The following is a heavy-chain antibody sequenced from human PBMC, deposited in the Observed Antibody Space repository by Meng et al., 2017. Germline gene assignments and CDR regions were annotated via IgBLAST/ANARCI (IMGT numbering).Heavy chain of an antibody. D-gene: IGHD6-13*01. V-gene: IGHV1-2*06. CDR3: ARDEDISAAGKLFGDY. CDR1: GYNFPDYW. Sequence: QVRLVESGAEVKKPGVSVKVSCKPSGYNFPDYWLHWVRRAPGQGLEWMGRIDPKSGDTHYAQRFQGRVTMTGDTSISTAYMELSGLRSDDTAMYYCARDEDISAAGKLFGDYWGQGTLVTVSS. CDR2: IDPKSGDT. J-gene: IGHJ4*02.